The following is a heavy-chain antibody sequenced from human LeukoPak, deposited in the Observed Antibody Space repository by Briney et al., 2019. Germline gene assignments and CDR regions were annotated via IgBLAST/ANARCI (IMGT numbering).Heavy chain of an antibody. J-gene: IGHJ5*02. CDR1: GFTFNLDA. Sequence: GGSLRLSCAASGFTFNLDAMSWVCLAPGGGLERVSSLTGYGDDTYYADSVKGRFTLSRDNSKGTLYLQMFSLRAEDTAVYYCAKDRGPYVAIDNNWFDPWGQGTLVTVSS. CDR2: LTGYGDDT. V-gene: IGHV3-23*01. CDR3: AKDRGPYVAIDNNWFDP. D-gene: IGHD2-21*01.